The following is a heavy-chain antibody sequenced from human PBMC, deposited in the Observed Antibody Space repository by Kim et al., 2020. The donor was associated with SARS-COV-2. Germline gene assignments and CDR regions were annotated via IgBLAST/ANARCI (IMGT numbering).Heavy chain of an antibody. CDR1: GGTFSSYA. J-gene: IGHJ6*02. CDR3: ASANLHYGPYYCYGMDV. V-gene: IGHV1-69*04. CDR2: IIPILGIA. Sequence: SVKVSCKASGGTFSSYAISWVRQAPGQGLEWMGRIIPILGIANYAQKFQGRVMITADKSTSTAYMELSSLRSEDTAVYYCASANLHYGPYYCYGMDVWGQGTTVTVSS. D-gene: IGHD3-16*01.